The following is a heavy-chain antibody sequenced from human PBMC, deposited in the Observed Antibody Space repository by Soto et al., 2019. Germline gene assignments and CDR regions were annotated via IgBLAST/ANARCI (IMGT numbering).Heavy chain of an antibody. J-gene: IGHJ5*02. CDR3: ASSGIVGREVNTWFDP. CDR1: AGSITTSY. Sequence: SETLSLTCTVSAGSITTSYWSWIRQPLGEALEWIGYISYRGSTNYNPSLKSRLTISIDTSKSQISLKLTSMTIADTAVYYCASSGIVGREVNTWFDPWGQGTLVTVSS. V-gene: IGHV4-59*01. CDR2: ISYRGST. D-gene: IGHD3-22*01.